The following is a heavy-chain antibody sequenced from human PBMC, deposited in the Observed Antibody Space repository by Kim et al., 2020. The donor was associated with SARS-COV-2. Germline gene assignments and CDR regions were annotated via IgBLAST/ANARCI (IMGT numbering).Heavy chain of an antibody. J-gene: IGHJ4*02. V-gene: IGHV3-23*01. CDR2: SDSGLGT. Sequence: SDSGLGTHYADSVKGRFTISRDNSKSTLFLQMKHLRVEDTAIYYCEASDYWGQGSLVTVSS. CDR3: EASDY.